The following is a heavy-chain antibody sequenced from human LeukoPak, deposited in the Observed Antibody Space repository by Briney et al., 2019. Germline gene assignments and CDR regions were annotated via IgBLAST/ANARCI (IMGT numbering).Heavy chain of an antibody. D-gene: IGHD5-24*01. Sequence: PGGSLRLSCAASGFTFSAHHMDWVRQAPGKGLEWVGRSRNKANDYTTEYAASVQGRFTISRDDSKSSLYLQMNSLKTEDAAVYYCARVFIRDVSKPVDYWGQGTLVTVSS. CDR1: GFTFSAHH. CDR2: SRNKANDYTT. V-gene: IGHV3-72*01. J-gene: IGHJ4*02. CDR3: ARVFIRDVSKPVDY.